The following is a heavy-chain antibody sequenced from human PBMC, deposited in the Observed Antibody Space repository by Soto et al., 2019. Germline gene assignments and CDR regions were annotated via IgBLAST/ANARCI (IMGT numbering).Heavy chain of an antibody. J-gene: IGHJ4*02. CDR2: IYYSGST. Sequence: SETLSLTCTVSGGSVSSGSYYWSWIRQPPGKGLEWIGSIYYSGSTYYNPSLKSRVTISVDTSKNQFSLKLSSVTAADTAVYYCARLYYYDSSGPLSESSSWGVDYWGQGTLVTVSS. CDR1: GGSVSSGSYY. V-gene: IGHV4-39*01. CDR3: ARLYYYDSSGPLSESSSWGVDY. D-gene: IGHD3-22*01.